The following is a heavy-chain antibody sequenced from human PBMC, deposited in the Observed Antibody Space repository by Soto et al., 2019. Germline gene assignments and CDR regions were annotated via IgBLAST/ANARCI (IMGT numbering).Heavy chain of an antibody. CDR1: GVTFSSYA. CDR2: ISGSGGST. J-gene: IGHJ6*02. CDR3: AKSHLAHYYYGMDV. V-gene: IGHV3-23*01. Sequence: GCSLRLSCAASGVTFSSYAMSWVRQAPGKGLEWVSAISGSGGSTYYADSVKGRFTISRDNSKNTLYLQMNSLRADDTAVYYCAKSHLAHYYYGMDVWGQGTTVTVPS.